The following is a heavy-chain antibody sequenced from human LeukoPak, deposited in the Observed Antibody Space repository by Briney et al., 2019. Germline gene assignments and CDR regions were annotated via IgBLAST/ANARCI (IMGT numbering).Heavy chain of an antibody. J-gene: IGHJ3*02. CDR2: ISGSGGST. Sequence: GGSLRLSCAASGFTFSSYAMSWVRQAPGKGLEWVSAISGSGGSTYYADSVKGRFTISRDNSKNTLYLQMNSLRAEDTAVYYCAKHIVVVPAAKDDAFDIWGQGTMVTVSS. V-gene: IGHV3-23*01. CDR1: GFTFSSYA. D-gene: IGHD2-2*01. CDR3: AKHIVVVPAAKDDAFDI.